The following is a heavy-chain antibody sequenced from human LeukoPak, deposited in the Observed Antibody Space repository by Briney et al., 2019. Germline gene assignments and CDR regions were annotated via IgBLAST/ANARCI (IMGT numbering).Heavy chain of an antibody. J-gene: IGHJ4*01. CDR2: ISPSGDIT. Sequence: GGSLRLSCAASGFTFRNHGMDWVRQAPGKGLEWVSGISPSGDITYYADSVKGRFAISRDNSKNTLYLEVISLTAEDTAVYYCAKDDAWLRFGEWSQGTLVTVSS. CDR3: AKDDAWLRFGE. V-gene: IGHV3-23*01. D-gene: IGHD3-10*01. CDR1: GFTFRNHG.